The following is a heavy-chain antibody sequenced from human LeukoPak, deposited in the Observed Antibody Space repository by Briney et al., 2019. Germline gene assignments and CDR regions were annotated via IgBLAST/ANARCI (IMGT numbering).Heavy chain of an antibody. CDR2: INSDGSST. CDR1: GFTFSSYW. Sequence: GGSLSLSCAVSGFTFSSYWMHWVRRARGKGLVWFSRINSDGSSTSYADSVKGRFTITRDNAKNTLYLLMNSLRAEDTAVYYCARDVHDSSGYSVDYWGQGTLVTVSS. J-gene: IGHJ4*02. V-gene: IGHV3-74*01. CDR3: ARDVHDSSGYSVDY. D-gene: IGHD3-22*01.